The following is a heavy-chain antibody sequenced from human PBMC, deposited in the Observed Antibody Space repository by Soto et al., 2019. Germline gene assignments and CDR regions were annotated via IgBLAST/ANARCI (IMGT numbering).Heavy chain of an antibody. Sequence: SVGSLRLSCAASGFSFSTYSMAWVRQAAGKGPQWVSGLSGGGANTFYIDSVRGRFTISVDISRNTVFLQMDSLRVDGTAVYYCARWSGYADAWGRGTLVTVSS. V-gene: IGHV3-23*01. D-gene: IGHD4-17*01. CDR3: ARWSGYADA. CDR2: LSGGGANT. CDR1: GFSFSTYS. J-gene: IGHJ4*02.